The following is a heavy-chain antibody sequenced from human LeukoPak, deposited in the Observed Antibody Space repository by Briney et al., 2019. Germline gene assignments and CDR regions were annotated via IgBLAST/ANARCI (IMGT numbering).Heavy chain of an antibody. J-gene: IGHJ4*02. D-gene: IGHD2-2*01. Sequence: PGGSLRLSCAASGFTFSNYAMSWIRQPPGKGLEWIGEINHSGSTNYNPSLKSRVTISVDTSKNQFSLKLSSVTAADTAVYYCARAGSTSLKKFFDYWGQGTLVTVSS. CDR1: GFTFSNYA. V-gene: IGHV4-34*01. CDR3: ARAGSTSLKKFFDY. CDR2: INHSGST.